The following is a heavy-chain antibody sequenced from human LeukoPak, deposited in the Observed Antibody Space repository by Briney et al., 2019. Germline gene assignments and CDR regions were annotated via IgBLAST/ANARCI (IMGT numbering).Heavy chain of an antibody. Sequence: SETLSLTCTVSGGSVSSGSYYWSWIRQPPGKGLEWIGYIYYSGSTNYNPSLKSRVTISVDTSKNQFSLKLSSVTAADTAVYYCARRLRHGDYDYYYYGMDVWGQGTTVTVSS. J-gene: IGHJ6*02. D-gene: IGHD4-17*01. V-gene: IGHV4-61*01. CDR2: IYYSGST. CDR3: ARRLRHGDYDYYYYGMDV. CDR1: GGSVSSGSYY.